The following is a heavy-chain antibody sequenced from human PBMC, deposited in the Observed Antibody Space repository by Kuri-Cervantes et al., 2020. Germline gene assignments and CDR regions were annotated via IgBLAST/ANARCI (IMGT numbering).Heavy chain of an antibody. Sequence: ASVKVSCKASGYTFTSYDINWVRQATGQGLEWMGWMNPNSGNTGYAQKFQGRVTMTRNTFISTAYMELSSLRSEDTAVYYCARARLRYFDWLPSYYYMDVWGKGTTVTVSS. D-gene: IGHD3-9*01. CDR1: GYTFTSYD. J-gene: IGHJ6*03. V-gene: IGHV1-8*01. CDR2: MNPNSGNT. CDR3: ARARLRYFDWLPSYYYMDV.